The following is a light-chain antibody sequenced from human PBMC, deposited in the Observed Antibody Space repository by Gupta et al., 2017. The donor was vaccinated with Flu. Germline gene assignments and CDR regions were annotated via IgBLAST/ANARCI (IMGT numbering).Light chain of an antibody. J-gene: IGKJ1*01. V-gene: IGKV3-20*01. CDR3: QQYDGGPRT. Sequence: VLTQSPGTLSLSPGERATLSCTASQPINSNYIAWYQQKPGQAPRLLIYGVSRRATGIPDRFSGSGSGTDFTLSISRLEPEDFAVDYCQQYDGGPRTFGQGTKVEIQ. CDR2: GVS. CDR1: QPINSNY.